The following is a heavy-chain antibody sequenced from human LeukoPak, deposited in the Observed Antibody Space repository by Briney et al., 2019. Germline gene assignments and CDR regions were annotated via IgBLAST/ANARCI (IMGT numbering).Heavy chain of an antibody. CDR1: GFTFSSYA. D-gene: IGHD1-1*01. J-gene: IGHJ4*02. Sequence: GGSLRLSCAASGFTFSSYAMSWVRQAPGKGLEWVSVIYSGGSTYYADSVKGRFTISRDNSKNTLYLQMNSLRAEDTAVYYCARDLEDYWGQGTLVTVSS. CDR3: ARDLEDY. V-gene: IGHV3-66*01. CDR2: IYSGGST.